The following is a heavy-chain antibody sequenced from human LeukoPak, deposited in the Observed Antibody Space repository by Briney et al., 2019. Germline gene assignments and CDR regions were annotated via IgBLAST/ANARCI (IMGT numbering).Heavy chain of an antibody. CDR1: GFSFSGHW. V-gene: IGHV3-74*01. J-gene: IGHJ4*02. CDR3: ARGPNSNWSGLDF. Sequence: GGSLRLSCTASGFSFSGHWMHWARQLPGKGLVWVSLISPTGSTTSYADSVKGRFTVSRDNAKNTLYLQVNNLRAEDTAVYYCARGPNSNWSGLDFWGQGTLLTVSS. CDR2: ISPTGSTT. D-gene: IGHD6-6*01.